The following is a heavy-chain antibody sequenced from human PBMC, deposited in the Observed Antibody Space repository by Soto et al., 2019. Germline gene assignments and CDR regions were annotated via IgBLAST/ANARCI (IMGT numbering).Heavy chain of an antibody. V-gene: IGHV3-23*01. Sequence: GSLRLSCAASGFTFSSYAMSWVRQAPGKGLEWVSAISGSGGSTYYADSVKGRFTISRDNSKNTLYLQMNSLRAEDTAVYYCAKDLYYDFWSGYLDYWGQGTLVTVSS. J-gene: IGHJ4*02. D-gene: IGHD3-3*01. CDR2: ISGSGGST. CDR3: AKDLYYDFWSGYLDY. CDR1: GFTFSSYA.